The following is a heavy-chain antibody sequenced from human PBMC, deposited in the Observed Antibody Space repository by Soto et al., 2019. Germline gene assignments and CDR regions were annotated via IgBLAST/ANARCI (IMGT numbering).Heavy chain of an antibody. V-gene: IGHV3-11*01. Sequence: GSLRLSCAASGFTFSDYYMSWIRQAPGKGLEWVSYISSSGSTIYYADSVKGRFTISRDNAKNSLYLQMNSLRAEDTAVYYCARGALYDFWSGYYPTNWFDPWSQGTLVTVSS. D-gene: IGHD3-3*01. J-gene: IGHJ5*02. CDR3: ARGALYDFWSGYYPTNWFDP. CDR2: ISSSGSTI. CDR1: GFTFSDYY.